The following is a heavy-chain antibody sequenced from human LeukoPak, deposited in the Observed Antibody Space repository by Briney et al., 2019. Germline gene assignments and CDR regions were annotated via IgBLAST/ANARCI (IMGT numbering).Heavy chain of an antibody. J-gene: IGHJ6*02. D-gene: IGHD5-18*01. CDR2: ISTNNGDT. CDR3: ARDANTPMAYYHYGMDV. Sequence: AAVTVSCKTSGYTFTSYGISWVRQAPGQGLEWMGWISTNNGDTNYAQKLHGRVTMTTDTSTSTAYMELRSLRSDDTAVYYCARDANTPMAYYHYGMDVWGQGTTFTVSS. CDR1: GYTFTSYG. V-gene: IGHV1-18*01.